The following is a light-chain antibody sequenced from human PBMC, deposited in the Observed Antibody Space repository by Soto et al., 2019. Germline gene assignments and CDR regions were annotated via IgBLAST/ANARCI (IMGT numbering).Light chain of an antibody. CDR2: GAT. J-gene: IGKJ4*01. CDR1: QSISSSY. CDR3: QQYSSAPRT. V-gene: IGKV3-20*01. Sequence: EIVLTQSPGTLSLSPGERATLSCRASQSISSSYLAWVQQKPGQAPRLLIYGATSRATGIPDRFSGSESGTDVTLTIRTLEPEDYEVYYCQQYSSAPRTFGGGTKVESK.